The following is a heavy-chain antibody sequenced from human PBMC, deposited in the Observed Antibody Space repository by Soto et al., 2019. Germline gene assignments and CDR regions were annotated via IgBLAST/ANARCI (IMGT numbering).Heavy chain of an antibody. CDR3: ARDRAKWKDYYYYGIDV. V-gene: IGHV4-30-4*01. Sequence: QVQLQESGPGLVKPSQTLSLTCTVSGGSISSGDDFWTWIRQPPGKGLEWIGYIYYSGSTYYNPSLKSRLTMSVDTSKNQFSPKLSSVTAADTDVYYCARDRAKWKDYYYYGIDVWGQGTTVTVSS. CDR1: GGSISSGDDF. D-gene: IGHD1-20*01. J-gene: IGHJ6*02. CDR2: IYYSGST.